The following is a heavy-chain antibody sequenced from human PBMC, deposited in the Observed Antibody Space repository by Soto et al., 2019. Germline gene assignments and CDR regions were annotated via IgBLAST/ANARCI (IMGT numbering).Heavy chain of an antibody. CDR2: INHSGST. J-gene: IGHJ4*02. V-gene: IGHV4-34*01. CDR1: GGSFSGYY. D-gene: IGHD2-2*01. Sequence: QVQLQQWGAGLLKPSETLSLTCAVYGGSFSGYYWSWIRQPPGKGLEWIGEINHSGSTNYNPSLKSRVTISVDTSKTQFSLKLSSATAADTAVYYCARASYIVVVPAAMWFDYWGQGTLVTVSS. CDR3: ARASYIVVVPAAMWFDY.